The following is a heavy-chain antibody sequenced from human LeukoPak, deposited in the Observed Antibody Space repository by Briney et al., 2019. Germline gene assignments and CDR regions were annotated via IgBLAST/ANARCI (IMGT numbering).Heavy chain of an antibody. J-gene: IGHJ4*02. Sequence: PGRSLRLSWAASGFAFNAYAMHWVRQAPDKGLEWVAVISYDGSNKYYADSVKGRFTISRDDSSNTLYLQMNSLRADDTAVYYCARDASLSSTAVTRGSFFDYWGPGNLVTVSS. CDR1: GFAFNAYA. V-gene: IGHV3-30*04. CDR3: ARDASLSSTAVTRGSFFDY. D-gene: IGHD1-26*01. CDR2: ISYDGSNK.